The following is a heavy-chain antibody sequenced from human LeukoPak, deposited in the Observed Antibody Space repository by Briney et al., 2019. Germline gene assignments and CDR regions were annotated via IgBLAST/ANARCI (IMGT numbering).Heavy chain of an antibody. CDR3: AKDGPNSWFGEAT. CDR2: ISYDGSVK. Sequence: GRSLRLFCAASGFTFSSYGMHWVRQAPGKGLEWMALISYDGSVKYYADPVKGRFTISRDNSKNTLYLQMNSLREEDTAVYYCAKDGPNSWFGEATWGQGTLVTGSS. D-gene: IGHD3-10*01. CDR1: GFTFSSYG. V-gene: IGHV3-30*18. J-gene: IGHJ5*02.